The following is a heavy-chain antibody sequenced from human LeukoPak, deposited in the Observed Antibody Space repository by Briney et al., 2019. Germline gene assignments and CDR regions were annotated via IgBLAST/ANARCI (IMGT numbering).Heavy chain of an antibody. CDR1: GFTFSRFN. Sequence: PGKSQRLSCVASGFTFSRFNMHWVRQAPGKGLEWVALIWYDGTDTYYADSVKGRFTISRDDSKHTVYLQMNSLRAEDTALYYCARGFLDFDYWGHGTLVSVSS. CDR2: IWYDGTDT. D-gene: IGHD3-3*01. CDR3: ARGFLDFDY. V-gene: IGHV3-33*01. J-gene: IGHJ4*01.